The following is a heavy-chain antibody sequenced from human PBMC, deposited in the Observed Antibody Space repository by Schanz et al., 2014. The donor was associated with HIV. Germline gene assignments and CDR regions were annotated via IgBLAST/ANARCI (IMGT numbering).Heavy chain of an antibody. D-gene: IGHD2-2*01. CDR2: IYYSGST. CDR1: GGSISSGDNY. J-gene: IGHJ4*02. Sequence: QVPLQESGPGLVKPSQTLSLTCTVSGGSISSGDNYWSWIRQPPGKGLEWIGYIYYSGSTYYNPSLKSRVTISVDTSKNQFSLKLSSVTAADTAVYYCARDSQLFCSSTSCLFDCWGQGTLVTVSS. CDR3: ARDSQLFCSSTSCLFDC. V-gene: IGHV4-30-4*01.